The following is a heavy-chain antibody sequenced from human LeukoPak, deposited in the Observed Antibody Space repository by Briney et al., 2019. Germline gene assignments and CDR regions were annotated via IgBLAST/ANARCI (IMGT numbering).Heavy chain of an antibody. CDR1: GFTFSSYS. J-gene: IGHJ4*02. V-gene: IGHV3-21*01. CDR2: ISSSSSYI. CDR3: ARGQLPTAVAGMSYY. D-gene: IGHD6-19*01. Sequence: GRSLRLSCAASGFTFSSYSMNWVRQAPGKGLEWASSISSSSSYIYYADSVKGRFTISRDNAKNSLYLQMNSLRAEDTAVYYCARGQLPTAVAGMSYYWGQGTLVTVSS.